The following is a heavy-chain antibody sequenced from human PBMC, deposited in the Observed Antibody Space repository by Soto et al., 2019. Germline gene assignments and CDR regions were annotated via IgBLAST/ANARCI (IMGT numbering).Heavy chain of an antibody. CDR2: ISGSGVST. V-gene: IGHV3-23*01. CDR1: GFTFSSYA. CDR3: AKDGAALVRGVMGWFDP. J-gene: IGHJ5*02. D-gene: IGHD3-10*01. Sequence: EVQLLESGGGLVQPGGSLRLSCAASGFTFSSYAMTWVRQAPGKGLEWVSGISGSGVSTFYADSVKGRFTISRDNSKNTLYLQMNSLRAEDTAVYYCAKDGAALVRGVMGWFDPWGQGTLVTVSS.